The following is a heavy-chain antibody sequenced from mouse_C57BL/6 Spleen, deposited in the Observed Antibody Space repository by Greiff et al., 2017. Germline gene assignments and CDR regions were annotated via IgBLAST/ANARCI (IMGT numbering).Heavy chain of an antibody. J-gene: IGHJ2*01. V-gene: IGHV5-9*01. CDR2: ISGGGGNT. D-gene: IGHD2-10*02. CDR3: AREGYGNYVFDY. Sequence: EVQLVESGGGLVKPGGSLKLSCAASGFTFSSYTMSWVRQTPEKRLEWVATISGGGGNTYYPDSVKGRFTISRDNAKNTLYLQMSSLRSEDTALYDCAREGYGNYVFDYWGQGTTLTVSS. CDR1: GFTFSSYT.